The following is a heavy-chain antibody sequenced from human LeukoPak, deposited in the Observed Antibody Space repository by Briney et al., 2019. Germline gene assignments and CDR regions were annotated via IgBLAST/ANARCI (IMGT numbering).Heavy chain of an antibody. CDR3: ARDLMVVRYYFDY. Sequence: GGSLRLSCAASGFTFSSYAMHWVRQAPGKGLEWVAVISYDGSNKYYADSVKGRFTISRDNSKNTLYLQMNSLRAEDTAVYYCARDLMVVRYYFDYWGQGTLVTVSS. CDR2: ISYDGSNK. V-gene: IGHV3-30-3*01. J-gene: IGHJ4*02. D-gene: IGHD2-15*01. CDR1: GFTFSSYA.